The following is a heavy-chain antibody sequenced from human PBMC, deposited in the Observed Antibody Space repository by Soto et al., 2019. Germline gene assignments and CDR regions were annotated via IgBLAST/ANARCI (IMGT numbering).Heavy chain of an antibody. V-gene: IGHV4-59*01. CDR2: IYYSGST. CDR1: GGSISSYY. J-gene: IGHJ5*02. Sequence: SETLSLTWTVSGGSISSYYWSWIRQPPGKGLEWIGYIYYSGSTNYNPSLKSRVTISVDTSKNQFSLKLSSVTAADTAVYYCARESYSSSWYAGWFDPWGQGTLVTVSS. D-gene: IGHD6-13*01. CDR3: ARESYSSSWYAGWFDP.